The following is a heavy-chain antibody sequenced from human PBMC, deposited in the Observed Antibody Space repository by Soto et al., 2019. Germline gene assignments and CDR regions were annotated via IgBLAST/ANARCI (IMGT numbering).Heavy chain of an antibody. CDR1: GFTFSSYS. D-gene: IGHD6-13*01. Sequence: EVQLVESGGGLVKPGGSLRLSCAASGFTFSSYSMNWVRQAPGKGLEWVSSISSSSSYIYYADSVKGRFTISRDNAKNSLYLQMNSLRAEDTAVYYCARGGRIAAADLDIWGQGTMVTVSS. V-gene: IGHV3-21*01. J-gene: IGHJ3*02. CDR3: ARGGRIAAADLDI. CDR2: ISSSSSYI.